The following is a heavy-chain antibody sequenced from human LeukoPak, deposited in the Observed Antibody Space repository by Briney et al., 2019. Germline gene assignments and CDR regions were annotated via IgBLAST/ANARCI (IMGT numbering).Heavy chain of an antibody. D-gene: IGHD3-16*01. CDR3: ARDRDYDYS. J-gene: IGHJ4*02. V-gene: IGHV3-66*01. Sequence: GGSLRLSCAVSGFTVNNNYMTWVRQAPGRGLEWVSVIYSGGATYYADSVKGRFTISRDNSKNTLYLHMNSLRAEDTAVYYCARDRDYDYSWGQGTLVTVSS. CDR1: GFTVNNNY. CDR2: IYSGGAT.